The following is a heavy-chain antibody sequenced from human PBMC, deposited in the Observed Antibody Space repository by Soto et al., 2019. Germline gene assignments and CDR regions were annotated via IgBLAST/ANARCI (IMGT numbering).Heavy chain of an antibody. CDR2: IWYDGSNK. V-gene: IGHV3-33*01. CDR1: GFTFSSYG. CDR3: ARDGSYDFWSGSLNWFDP. D-gene: IGHD3-3*01. J-gene: IGHJ5*02. Sequence: GGSLRLSCAASGFTFSSYGMHWVRQAPGKGLEWVAVIWYDGSNKYYADSVKGRFTISRDNSKNTLYLQVNSLRAEDTAVYYCARDGSYDFWSGSLNWFDPWGQGTLVTVSS.